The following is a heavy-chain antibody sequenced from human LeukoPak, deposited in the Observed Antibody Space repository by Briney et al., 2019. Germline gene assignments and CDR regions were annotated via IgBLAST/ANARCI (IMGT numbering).Heavy chain of an antibody. D-gene: IGHD2-15*01. Sequence: GGSLRLSCAASGFTFSSYSMNWVRQAPGKGLEWVSSISSSSSYIYYADSVKGRFTISRDNAKNSLYLQMNSLRAEDTAVYYRARAGAAAPRCSDYWGQGTLVTVSS. V-gene: IGHV3-21*01. CDR1: GFTFSSYS. J-gene: IGHJ4*02. CDR3: ARAGAAAPRCSDY. CDR2: ISSSSSYI.